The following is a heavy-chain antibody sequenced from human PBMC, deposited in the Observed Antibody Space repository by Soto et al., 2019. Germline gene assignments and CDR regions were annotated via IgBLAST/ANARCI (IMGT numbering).Heavy chain of an antibody. CDR3: ARTGHLFDY. Sequence: SETLSPTFAYLGGPFSDYYWSWIRQPPGKGLEWIGEINHSGRTNYNPSLKSRVTISVDTSKNQFSLKLSSMTAADTAVYYCARTGHLFDYWGQG. CDR1: GGPFSDYY. CDR2: INHSGRT. V-gene: IGHV4-34*01. J-gene: IGHJ4*02.